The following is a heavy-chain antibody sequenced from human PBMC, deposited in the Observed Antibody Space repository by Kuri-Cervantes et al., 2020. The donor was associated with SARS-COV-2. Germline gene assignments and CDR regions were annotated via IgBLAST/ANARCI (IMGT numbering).Heavy chain of an antibody. V-gene: IGHV4-39*01. J-gene: IGHJ5*02. Sequence: GSLRLSCTVSGGSISSSSYYWGWIRQPPGKGLEWIGSIYYSGSTYYNPSLKSRVTISVDTSKNQFSLKLSSVTAADTAVYYCARQGATTYYDFWSGYYPDWFDPWGQGTLVTVSS. CDR1: GGSISSSSYY. D-gene: IGHD3-3*01. CDR2: IYYSGST. CDR3: ARQGATTYYDFWSGYYPDWFDP.